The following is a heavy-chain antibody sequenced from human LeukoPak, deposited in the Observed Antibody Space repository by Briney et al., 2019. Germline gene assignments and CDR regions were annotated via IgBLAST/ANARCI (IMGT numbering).Heavy chain of an antibody. CDR1: GGSISSSSYY. V-gene: IGHV4-39*01. J-gene: IGHJ5*02. CDR2: IYYSGST. D-gene: IGHD3-22*01. Sequence: PSETLSLTCTVSGGSISSSSYYWGWIRQPPGKGLEWIGSIYYSGSTYYNPSLKSRVTISVDTSKNQFSLKLSSVTAADTAVYYCARQDGYYDSSGYYYRNWFDPWGREPWSPSPQ. CDR3: ARQDGYYDSSGYYYRNWFDP.